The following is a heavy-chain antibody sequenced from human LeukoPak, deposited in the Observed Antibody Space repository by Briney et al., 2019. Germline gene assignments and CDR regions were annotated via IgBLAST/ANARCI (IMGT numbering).Heavy chain of an antibody. J-gene: IGHJ4*02. Sequence: ASVKVSCKASGYTFTSYDINWVRQATGQGLEWMGWMNPNSGNTGYAQKFQGRVTMTRNASISTAYMELSSLRSEDTAVYYCARGTIVAARSAPKRYYFDYWGQGTLVTVSS. D-gene: IGHD6-6*01. CDR1: GYTFTSYD. CDR3: ARGTIVAARSAPKRYYFDY. CDR2: MNPNSGNT. V-gene: IGHV1-8*01.